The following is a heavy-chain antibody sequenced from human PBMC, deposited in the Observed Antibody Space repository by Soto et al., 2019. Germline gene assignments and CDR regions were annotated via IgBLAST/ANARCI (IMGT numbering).Heavy chain of an antibody. Sequence: SETLSLTCAVYGGSFSGYYWTWIRQPPGTGLEWIGEINHSGSTNYNPSLKSRVAISVDTSKNQFSLKLTSVTAADTAVYYCARDQITGLFDYWGQGTLVTVSS. V-gene: IGHV4-34*01. CDR1: GGSFSGYY. CDR2: INHSGST. J-gene: IGHJ4*02. CDR3: ARDQITGLFDY. D-gene: IGHD2-8*02.